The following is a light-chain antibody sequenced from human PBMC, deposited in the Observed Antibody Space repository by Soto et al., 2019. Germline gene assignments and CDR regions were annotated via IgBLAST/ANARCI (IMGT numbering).Light chain of an antibody. J-gene: IGLJ2*01. Sequence: QPVRTQSPSASASLGASVKRTCTLSSGHISYAIPWRQHQPEKGPRYLMNLNGDGSHRKGDGIPDRFSGSSSGAERYLTISSLQSEDEADYYCQTWGTGTVVFGGGTKLTVL. CDR1: SGHISYA. CDR3: QTWGTGTVV. V-gene: IGLV4-69*01. CDR2: LNGDGSH.